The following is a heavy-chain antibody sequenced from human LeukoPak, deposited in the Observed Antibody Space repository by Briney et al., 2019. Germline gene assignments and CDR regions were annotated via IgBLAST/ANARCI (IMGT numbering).Heavy chain of an antibody. CDR2: INHSGST. CDR3: ARGKVELPGAPGFDY. V-gene: IGHV4-34*01. Sequence: PSETLSLTCAVYGGSFSGYYWSWIRQPPGKGLEWIGEINHSGSTNYNPSLKSRVTISVDTSKNQFSLKLSSVTAADTAVYYCARGKVELPGAPGFDYWGQGTLVTVSS. CDR1: GGSFSGYY. J-gene: IGHJ4*02. D-gene: IGHD1-26*01.